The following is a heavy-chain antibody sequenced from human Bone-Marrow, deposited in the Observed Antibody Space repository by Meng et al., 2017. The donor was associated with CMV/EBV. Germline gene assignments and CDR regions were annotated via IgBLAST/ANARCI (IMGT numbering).Heavy chain of an antibody. D-gene: IGHD2-15*01. Sequence: SETLSLTCTVSGGSISSYYWSWIRQPPGKGLEWIGTIYSSGSTYYSPSLKSRVTISVDTSKDQFSLKVTSVTAADTAVYYCARGEGFCNGGACYFDYWGQGTLVTVSS. CDR2: IYSSGST. CDR1: GGSISSYY. V-gene: IGHV4-59*12. CDR3: ARGEGFCNGGACYFDY. J-gene: IGHJ4*02.